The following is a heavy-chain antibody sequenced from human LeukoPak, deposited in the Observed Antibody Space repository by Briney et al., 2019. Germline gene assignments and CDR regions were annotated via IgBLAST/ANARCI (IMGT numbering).Heavy chain of an antibody. D-gene: IGHD4-11*01. Sequence: ASVKVSRKASGYTFTSYGISWVRQAPGQGLEWMGWISAYNGNTNYAQKLQGRVTMTTDTSTSTAYMELRSLRSDDTAVYYCARDPTVTSPFDYWGQGTLVTVSS. CDR2: ISAYNGNT. V-gene: IGHV1-18*01. CDR1: GYTFTSYG. J-gene: IGHJ4*02. CDR3: ARDPTVTSPFDY.